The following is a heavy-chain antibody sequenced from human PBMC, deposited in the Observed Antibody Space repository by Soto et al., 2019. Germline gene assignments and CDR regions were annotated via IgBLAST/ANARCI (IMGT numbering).Heavy chain of an antibody. Sequence: EVQLVESGGGLVKPGGSLRLSCAASGFTFSTYSMNWVHQAPGKGLEWVASLSSGGSYISHADSVKGRFTISRDNAKNSLSLQMHNLRAEDTAVYYCATTMRISPAMDVWGKGTTVTVSS. J-gene: IGHJ6*04. CDR1: GFTFSTYS. D-gene: IGHD2-2*01. CDR3: ATTMRISPAMDV. V-gene: IGHV3-21*01. CDR2: LSSGGSYI.